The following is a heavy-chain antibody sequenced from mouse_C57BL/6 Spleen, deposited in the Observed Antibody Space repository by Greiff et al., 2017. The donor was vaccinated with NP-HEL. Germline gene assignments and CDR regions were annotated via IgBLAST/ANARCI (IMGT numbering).Heavy chain of an antibody. Sequence: QVQLQQPGAELVMPGASVKLSCKASGYTFTSYWMHWVKQRPGQGLEWIGEIDPSGSYTNYNQKFKGKSTLTVDKSSSTAYMQLSSLTSEDSAVYYGARGVAYYSKAWFAYWGQGTLVTVSA. V-gene: IGHV1-69*01. D-gene: IGHD2-5*01. J-gene: IGHJ3*01. CDR1: GYTFTSYW. CDR3: ARGVAYYSKAWFAY. CDR2: IDPSGSYT.